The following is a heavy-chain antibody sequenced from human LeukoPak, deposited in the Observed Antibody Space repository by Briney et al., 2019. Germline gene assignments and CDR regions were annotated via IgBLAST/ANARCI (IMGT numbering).Heavy chain of an antibody. D-gene: IGHD4-23*01. Sequence: GESLKISCKGSGYSFTTFWIGWVRQMPGKGLEWMGSIYPGDSDTRYSPSFQGQVTISADKSINTAYLQWSSLKASDTAIYYCATHYGGNSHFDYWGQGTLVTVSS. CDR1: GYSFTTFW. CDR2: IYPGDSDT. V-gene: IGHV5-51*01. J-gene: IGHJ4*02. CDR3: ATHYGGNSHFDY.